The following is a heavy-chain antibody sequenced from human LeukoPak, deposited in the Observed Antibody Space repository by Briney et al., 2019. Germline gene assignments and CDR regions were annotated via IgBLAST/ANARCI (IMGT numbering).Heavy chain of an antibody. J-gene: IGHJ4*02. CDR2: IYYSGST. Sequence: SETLSLTCTVSGVSISSSSYYWGCIRQPPGKGLEWIGSIYYSGSTYHNPSLKSRVTISVDTSKNQFSLKLSSVTAADTAVYYCARKGSGWYYFDYWGQGTLVTVSS. CDR3: ARKGSGWYYFDY. D-gene: IGHD6-19*01. V-gene: IGHV4-39*01. CDR1: GVSISSSSYY.